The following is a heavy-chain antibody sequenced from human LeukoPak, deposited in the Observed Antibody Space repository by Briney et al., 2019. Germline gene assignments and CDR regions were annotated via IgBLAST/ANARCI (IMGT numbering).Heavy chain of an antibody. Sequence: GGSLRLSCTASGFTFSNCGMHWVRQAPGKGLEWVAVIWYDGSYKYYADSVKGRFTISRDNAKNSLYLQMNSLRVEDTAVYYCARLGLEVGGPNWFDPWGRGTLVTVSS. D-gene: IGHD1-1*01. V-gene: IGHV3-33*01. CDR2: IWYDGSYK. CDR3: ARLGLEVGGPNWFDP. J-gene: IGHJ5*02. CDR1: GFTFSNCG.